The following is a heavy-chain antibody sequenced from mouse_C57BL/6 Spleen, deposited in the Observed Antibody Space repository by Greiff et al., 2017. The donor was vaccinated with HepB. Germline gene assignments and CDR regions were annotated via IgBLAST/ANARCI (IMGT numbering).Heavy chain of an antibody. V-gene: IGHV1-69*01. CDR1: GYTFTSYW. D-gene: IGHD1-1*01. CDR3: ARRGLSTVVADYAMDY. J-gene: IGHJ4*01. Sequence: QVQLKQPGAELVMPGASVKLSCKASGYTFTSYWMHWVKQRPGQGLEWIGEIDPSDSYTNYNQKFKGKSTLTVDKSSSTAYMQLSSLTSEDSAVYYCARRGLSTVVADYAMDYWGQGTSVTVSS. CDR2: IDPSDSYT.